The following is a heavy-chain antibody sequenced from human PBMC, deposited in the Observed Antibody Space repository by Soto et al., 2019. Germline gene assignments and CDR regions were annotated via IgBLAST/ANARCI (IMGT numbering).Heavy chain of an antibody. J-gene: IGHJ5*02. Sequence: PGGSRRLSCAASGFTFSSYAMHWVRQAPGKGLGWVAIISYDGSNKYYADSVKGRFTISRDNSKNTLYLQMNSLRAEDTAVYYCARDRGHCSGGSCYRGWFDPWGQGTLVTVSS. CDR1: GFTFSSYA. CDR2: ISYDGSNK. CDR3: ARDRGHCSGGSCYRGWFDP. D-gene: IGHD2-15*01. V-gene: IGHV3-30-3*01.